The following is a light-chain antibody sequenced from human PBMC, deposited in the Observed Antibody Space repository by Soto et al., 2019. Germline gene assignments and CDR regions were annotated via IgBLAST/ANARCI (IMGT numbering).Light chain of an antibody. CDR1: QGISTY. Sequence: EIQLTQSPSFLSASVGDRVAITCRASQGISTYLAWYQQKPGKAPKLLIYAASSLQSGVPARISGSGSGTEFSLTISSLQPEDSATYHCQQVHSFPFTFGPGTKVDIK. V-gene: IGKV1-9*01. CDR2: AAS. CDR3: QQVHSFPFT. J-gene: IGKJ3*01.